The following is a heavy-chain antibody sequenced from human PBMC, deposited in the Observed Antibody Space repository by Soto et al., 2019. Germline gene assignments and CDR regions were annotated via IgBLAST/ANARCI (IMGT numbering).Heavy chain of an antibody. CDR3: ARDRIQLRLGKYSFNGMDV. D-gene: IGHD5-18*01. CDR1: GGTFSDYA. CDR2: IVPRFGSP. J-gene: IGHJ6*02. V-gene: IGHV1-69*06. Sequence: QVQLVQSGAEMRKPGSSLRVSCKASGGTFSDYAFSWVRQVPGQGLEWMGGIVPRFGSPNNAQKFGGRVTITADTSTSTVYMEMSSLRFDDTAVYFCARDRIQLRLGKYSFNGMDVWGQGTRITVSS.